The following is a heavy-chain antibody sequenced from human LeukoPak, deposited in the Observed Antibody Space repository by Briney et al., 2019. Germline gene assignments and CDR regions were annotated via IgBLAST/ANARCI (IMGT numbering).Heavy chain of an antibody. CDR3: AAGSSGWFPVIGSFDL. Sequence: SVKVSCKASGFTFTSSAMHWLRQARGQRLEWIGWIVVGSGNTNYGQKFQERVTITRDMSTSTAYMELCSLRSEDTAVYYCAAGSSGWFPVIGSFDLWGRGTLVTVSS. D-gene: IGHD6-19*01. CDR2: IVVGSGNT. CDR1: GFTFTSSA. J-gene: IGHJ2*01. V-gene: IGHV1-58*02.